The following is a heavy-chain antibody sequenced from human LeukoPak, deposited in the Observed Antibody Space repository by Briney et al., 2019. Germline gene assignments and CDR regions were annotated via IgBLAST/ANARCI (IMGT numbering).Heavy chain of an antibody. Sequence: PGGSLRLSCAASGFTFSSYAMSWVRQAPGKGLEWVSAISGSGGSTYYADSVKGRFTISRDNSKNTLYLQMNSLRAEDTAVYYCAKDRSLKLAARRPGNWFDPWGQGTLVTVSS. V-gene: IGHV3-23*01. D-gene: IGHD6-6*01. CDR2: ISGSGGST. CDR1: GFTFSSYA. CDR3: AKDRSLKLAARRPGNWFDP. J-gene: IGHJ5*02.